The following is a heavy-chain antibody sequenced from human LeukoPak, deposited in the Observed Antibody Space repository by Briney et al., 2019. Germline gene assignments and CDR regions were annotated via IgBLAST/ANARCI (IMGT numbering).Heavy chain of an antibody. CDR2: IKPSGGSM. CDR1: GSTFTSYY. V-gene: IGHV1-46*01. Sequence: GASVKVSCKASGSTFTSYYIHWARPAPGLGLQWMGMIKPSGGSMRYEQNFQGRVTMTRDTSTSTVYMELSSLTSEDTAVYYCARDVYSSSSTGVPNSFDPWGQGTLVTVSS. CDR3: ARDVYSSSSTGVPNSFDP. D-gene: IGHD6-6*01. J-gene: IGHJ5*02.